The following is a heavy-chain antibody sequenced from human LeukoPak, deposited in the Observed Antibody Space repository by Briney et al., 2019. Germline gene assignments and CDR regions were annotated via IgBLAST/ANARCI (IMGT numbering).Heavy chain of an antibody. CDR1: GYRYTNNW. CDR2: IDPSDSYT. D-gene: IGHD4-23*01. J-gene: IGHJ3*02. V-gene: IGHV5-10-1*01. CDR3: ARVRNGGNSHDASDI. Sequence: GESLQISCKGSGYRYTNNWISWVRQMPGKGLEWMGKIDPSDSYTNYSPTFQGQVTISSDKSISTAYLQWSSLKASDTAMYYCARVRNGGNSHDASDIWGQGTVVTVSS.